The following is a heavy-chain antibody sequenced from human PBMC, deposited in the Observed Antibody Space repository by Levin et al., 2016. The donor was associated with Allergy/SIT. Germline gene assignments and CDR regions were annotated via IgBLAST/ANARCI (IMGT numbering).Heavy chain of an antibody. Sequence: GGSLRLSCAVSGFTFSNHGMSWVRQAPGKGPEWVSSISATGDYTYYADSVKGRCTISRDNSKNTLYLQINSLRVEDAATYYCAKIGVIGLWYFDFWGRGTLVTVSS. D-gene: IGHD2/OR15-2a*01. J-gene: IGHJ2*01. V-gene: IGHV3-23*01. CDR2: ISATGDYT. CDR3: AKIGVIGLWYFDF. CDR1: GFTFSNHG.